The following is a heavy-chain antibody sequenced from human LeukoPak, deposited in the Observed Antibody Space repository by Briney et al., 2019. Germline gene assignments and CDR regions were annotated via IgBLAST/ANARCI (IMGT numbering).Heavy chain of an antibody. J-gene: IGHJ4*02. V-gene: IGHV1-46*02. D-gene: IGHD1-26*01. CDR2: INPSDDST. CDR1: GYTFNSSY. CDR3: ARALGEDSDY. Sequence: ASVKVSCKASGYTFNSSYMHWVRQAPGQGLEWMGIINPSDDSTRYAQKFQGRVTMTKDTSTNTVYMHLSSLSSDDTAVYYCARALGEDSDYWGQGTLVTVSS.